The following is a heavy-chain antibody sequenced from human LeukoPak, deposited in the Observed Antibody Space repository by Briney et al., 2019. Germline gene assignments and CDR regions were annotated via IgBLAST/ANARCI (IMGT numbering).Heavy chain of an antibody. CDR2: IYYRSKWYN. CDR3: VRGGQGDGHSADEGFDI. CDR1: GDSVFSNSS. Sequence: SQTLSLTCAISGDSVFSNSSWNWIRQSPSSGLEWLGRIYYRSKWYNDYGVSVKSRININPDTSKNHFSLQLSSVTPEDTAVYYCVRGGQGDGHSADEGFDIWGQGTMVTVS. J-gene: IGHJ3*02. V-gene: IGHV6-1*01. D-gene: IGHD5-18*01.